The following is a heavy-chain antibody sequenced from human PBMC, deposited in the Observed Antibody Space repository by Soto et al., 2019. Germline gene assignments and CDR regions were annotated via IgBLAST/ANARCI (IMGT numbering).Heavy chain of an antibody. CDR3: ARDRYSYYDFWSGSLPYYYFGMDV. Sequence: EVQLVESGGGLVQPGGSLRLSCAASGFTFSSYWMSWVRQAPGKGLEWVANIKQDGSEKYYVDSVKGLFTISRDNAKNSLYLQMNSLRAEDTAVYYCARDRYSYYDFWSGSLPYYYFGMDVWGQGTTVTVSS. J-gene: IGHJ6*02. CDR1: GFTFSSYW. V-gene: IGHV3-7*01. D-gene: IGHD3-3*01. CDR2: IKQDGSEK.